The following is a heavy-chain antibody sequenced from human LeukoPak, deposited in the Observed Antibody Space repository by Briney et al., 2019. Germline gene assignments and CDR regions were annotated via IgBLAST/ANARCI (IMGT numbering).Heavy chain of an antibody. Sequence: SETLSLTCAVYGGSFSGYYWSWIRQPPGKGLEWIGEINHRGSTSHSPSLKSRVTISVDTSKNQFSLKLTSATAADTAVYYCARRDTYGYGYWAQGTLVTVSS. CDR3: ARRDTYGYGY. J-gene: IGHJ4*02. V-gene: IGHV4-34*01. D-gene: IGHD5-18*01. CDR1: GGSFSGYY. CDR2: INHRGST.